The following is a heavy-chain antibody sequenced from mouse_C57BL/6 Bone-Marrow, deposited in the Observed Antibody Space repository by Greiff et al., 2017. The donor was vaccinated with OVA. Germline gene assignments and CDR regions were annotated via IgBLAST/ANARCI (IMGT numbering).Heavy chain of an antibody. Sequence: VQLQQSDAELVKPGASVKISCKVSGYTFTDHTIHWMKQRPEQGLEWIGYIYPRAGSTKYNEKFKGKATLTADKSSSTAYRQLNSLTSEDSAVYFCARKGITTVVAPYFDYWGQGTTLTVSS. CDR1: GYTFTDHT. D-gene: IGHD1-1*01. J-gene: IGHJ2*01. CDR3: ARKGITTVVAPYFDY. V-gene: IGHV1-78*01. CDR2: IYPRAGST.